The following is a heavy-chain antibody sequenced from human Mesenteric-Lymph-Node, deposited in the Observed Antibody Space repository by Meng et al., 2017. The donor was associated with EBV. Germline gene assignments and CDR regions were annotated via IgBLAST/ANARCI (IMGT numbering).Heavy chain of an antibody. CDR2: ISTGNGNT. J-gene: IGHJ4*02. CDR3: ARSGSYYGIDY. V-gene: IGHV1-3*04. Sequence: VQLVQSGAEVKKPGASVKVSCKASGYIFTTYTMHWVRQAPGQRLEWMGWISTGNGNTKFSQKFQGRVTIARDTSASTAYMELSSLRSEDTAICYCARSGSYYGIDYWGQGTLVTVSS. CDR1: GYIFTTYT. D-gene: IGHD1-26*01.